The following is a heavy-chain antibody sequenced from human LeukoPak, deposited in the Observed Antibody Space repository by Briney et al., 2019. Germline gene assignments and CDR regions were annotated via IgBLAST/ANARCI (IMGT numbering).Heavy chain of an antibody. CDR2: ISSSSSYI. V-gene: IGHV3-21*01. D-gene: IGHD3-10*01. Sequence: GGSLRLSCAASGFTFSSYSMNWVRQAPGKGLEWVSSISSSSSYIYYADSVKGRFTISRDNAKNSLYLQMNSLRAEDTAVYYCATCSDVGRGFFDYWGQGALVTVSS. CDR3: ATCSDVGRGFFDY. CDR1: GFTFSSYS. J-gene: IGHJ4*02.